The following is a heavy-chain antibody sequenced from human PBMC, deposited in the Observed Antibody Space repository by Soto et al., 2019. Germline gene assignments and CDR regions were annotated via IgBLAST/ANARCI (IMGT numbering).Heavy chain of an antibody. CDR3: ARPLWRDDYNWGYFDL. D-gene: IGHD4-4*01. V-gene: IGHV3-30-3*01. J-gene: IGHJ2*01. CDR1: GFTFSSYA. CDR2: ISYDGSNK. Sequence: QVQLVESGGGVVQPGRSLRLSCAASGFTFSSYAMHWVRQAPGKGLEWVAVISYDGSNKYYADSVKGRFTISRDNSKNTWYLQMNSLRTEDTAVYYCARPLWRDDYNWGYFDLWGRGTLVTVSS.